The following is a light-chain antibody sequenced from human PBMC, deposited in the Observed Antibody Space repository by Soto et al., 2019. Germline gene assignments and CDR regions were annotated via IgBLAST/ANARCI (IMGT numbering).Light chain of an antibody. CDR2: GAS. Sequence: EIVLTQSPGTLSLSPGERATLSCRASQSVSSSYLAWYQQKPGQAPRLLIYGASTRATAIPDRFSGRGSGTDFTRTISRLEPEDFAVYYCQQYGRSPWTFGQGTKVEIK. J-gene: IGKJ1*01. CDR3: QQYGRSPWT. V-gene: IGKV3-20*01. CDR1: QSVSSSY.